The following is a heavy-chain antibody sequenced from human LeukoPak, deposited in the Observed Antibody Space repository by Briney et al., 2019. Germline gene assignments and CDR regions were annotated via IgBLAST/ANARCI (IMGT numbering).Heavy chain of an antibody. CDR3: ARDINNWKRSKGPGD. CDR2: VYPGDSDT. Sequence: GESPKISCKGSGYSFTSYWIGWVRQVPGKGLEWMGIVYPGDSDTRYSPSFQGQVTISADKSISTAYLQWSSLKASDTAMYYCARDINNWKRSKGPGDWGQGTLVTVSS. CDR1: GYSFTSYW. D-gene: IGHD1-1*01. V-gene: IGHV5-51*01. J-gene: IGHJ4*02.